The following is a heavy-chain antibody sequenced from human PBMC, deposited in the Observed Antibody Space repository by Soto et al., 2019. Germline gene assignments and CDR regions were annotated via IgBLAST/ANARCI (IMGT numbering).Heavy chain of an antibody. V-gene: IGHV3-48*01. CDR3: ARGVSGGRPGDH. CDR2: ISYGNPSI. J-gene: IGHJ4*02. Sequence: EVQLVESGGGLVQPGGSLRLSCAASGFTFSSYNMNWVRQAPGKGLEWVSYISYGNPSIYYADSVKGRFTISRDNAKDSLFLQMNGLRAEDTAVYCCARGVSGGRPGDHWGQGTLVTVSS. CDR1: GFTFSSYN. D-gene: IGHD3-3*01.